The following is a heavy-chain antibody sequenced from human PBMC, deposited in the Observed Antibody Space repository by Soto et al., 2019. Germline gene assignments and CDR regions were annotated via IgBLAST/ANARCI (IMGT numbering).Heavy chain of an antibody. CDR3: ASHLWFGELYY. J-gene: IGHJ4*02. V-gene: IGHV3-23*01. D-gene: IGHD3-10*01. CDR1: GFTFSSYA. Sequence: EVQLLESGGGLVQPGGSLRLSCAASGFTFSSYAMSWVRQAPGKGLEWVSAISGSGGSTYYADSVKGRFTISRHNSKNTLYLQMNSLRAEDTAVYYCASHLWFGELYYWGQGTLVTVSS. CDR2: ISGSGGST.